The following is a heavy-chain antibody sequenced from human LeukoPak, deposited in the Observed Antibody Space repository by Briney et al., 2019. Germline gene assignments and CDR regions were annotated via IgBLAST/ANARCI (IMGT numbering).Heavy chain of an antibody. J-gene: IGHJ3*02. D-gene: IGHD6-13*01. Sequence: SETLSLTCSVSGGSISSYYWSWIRQPPGKGLEWIGYIYYSGSTNYNPSLKSRVTISVDTSKNQFSLKLSSVTAADTAVYYCARDSGLAITTTISGAFDIWGQGTMVTVSS. CDR1: GGSISSYY. CDR3: ARDSGLAITTTISGAFDI. V-gene: IGHV4-59*01. CDR2: IYYSGST.